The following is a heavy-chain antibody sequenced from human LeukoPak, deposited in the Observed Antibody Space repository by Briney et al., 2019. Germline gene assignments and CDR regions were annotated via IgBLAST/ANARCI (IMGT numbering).Heavy chain of an antibody. Sequence: GESLKISCKGSGYSFTSYWIGWVRQMPGKGLEWMGIIYPGDSDTRYSPSFQGQVTISADKSISTAYLQWSSLKASDTAMYYCARGGDIVATAVFHYYYMDVWGKGTTVTVSS. CDR2: IYPGDSDT. D-gene: IGHD5-12*01. CDR1: GYSFTSYW. J-gene: IGHJ6*03. V-gene: IGHV5-51*01. CDR3: ARGGDIVATAVFHYYYMDV.